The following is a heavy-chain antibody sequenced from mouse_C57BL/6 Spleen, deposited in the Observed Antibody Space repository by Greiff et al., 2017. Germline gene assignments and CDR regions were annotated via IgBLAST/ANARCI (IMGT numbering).Heavy chain of an antibody. Sequence: EVKVVESGGGLVKPGGSLKLSCAASGFTFSDYGMHWVRQAPEKGLEWVAYISSGSSTIYYADTVKGRFTISRDNAKTTLFLQMTSLRSEDTAMYYCARGLYYYGSSYDAMDYWGQGTSVTVSS. CDR1: GFTFSDYG. CDR3: ARGLYYYGSSYDAMDY. V-gene: IGHV5-17*01. J-gene: IGHJ4*01. CDR2: ISSGSSTI. D-gene: IGHD1-1*01.